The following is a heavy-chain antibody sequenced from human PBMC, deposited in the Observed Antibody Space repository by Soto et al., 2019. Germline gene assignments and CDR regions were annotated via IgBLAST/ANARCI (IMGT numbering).Heavy chain of an antibody. Sequence: SETLSLTCTVSGGSISSSSYYWGWIRQPPGKGLEWIGRIYYSGSTYYNPSLKSRVTISVDTSKNQFSLKLSSVTAADTAVYYCARPRGGLRAGAWFDPWGQGTLVTVSS. CDR2: IYYSGST. CDR3: ARPRGGLRAGAWFDP. V-gene: IGHV4-39*01. D-gene: IGHD5-12*01. J-gene: IGHJ5*02. CDR1: GGSISSSSYY.